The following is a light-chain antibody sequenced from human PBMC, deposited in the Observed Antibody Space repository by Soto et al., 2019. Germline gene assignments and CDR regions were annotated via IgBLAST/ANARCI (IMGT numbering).Light chain of an antibody. CDR3: QQYGNSFVG. CDR1: QNLGIH. V-gene: IGKV3-20*01. J-gene: IGKJ1*01. CDR2: GAS. Sequence: EIVLTQSPGTLSLSPGERGTLSCRASQNLGIHLAWYQHKPGQAPRLLIYGASSRATGIPDRFSGSGSGTDFTLIISRLEPEDFAVYYCQQYGNSFVGFGQGTRVDIK.